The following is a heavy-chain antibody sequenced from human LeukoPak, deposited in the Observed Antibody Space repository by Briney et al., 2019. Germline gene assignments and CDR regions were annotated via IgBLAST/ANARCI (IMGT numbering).Heavy chain of an antibody. Sequence: SETLSLTCTVSGGSIISYYWNWIRQSPGKGLEWIGYIYYSGSTNYNPSLKSRVTISVDTSKNQFSLKLSSVTAADTAVYYCARDLHYDILTGPSRWFDPWGQGTLVTVSS. D-gene: IGHD3-9*01. CDR3: ARDLHYDILTGPSRWFDP. J-gene: IGHJ5*02. V-gene: IGHV4-59*01. CDR2: IYYSGST. CDR1: GGSIISYY.